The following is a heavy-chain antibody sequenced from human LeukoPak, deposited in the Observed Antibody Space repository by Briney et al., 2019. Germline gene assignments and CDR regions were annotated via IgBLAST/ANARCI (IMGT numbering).Heavy chain of an antibody. CDR3: ARGPIVRATPFDPH. Sequence: ASVKVSCKASGYTSTGYYMHWVRQAPGQELEWMGWINPNSGGTNYAQKFQGRVTMTRDTSISTAYMELSRLRSDDTAVYYCARGPIVRATPFDPHWGQGTLVTVSS. CDR2: INPNSGGT. CDR1: GYTSTGYY. J-gene: IGHJ4*02. D-gene: IGHD1-26*01. V-gene: IGHV1-2*02.